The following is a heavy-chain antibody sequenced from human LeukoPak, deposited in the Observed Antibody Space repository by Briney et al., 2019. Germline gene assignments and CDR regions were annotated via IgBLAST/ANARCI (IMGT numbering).Heavy chain of an antibody. CDR1: GGSISSRNYY. CDR2: IYYTGST. Sequence: SETLSLTCTVSGGSISSRNYYWSWIRQPAGKGLEWMGYIYYTGSTNYSPSLKSRVTISVDTSKNQFSLKLSSVTAADTAVYYCATPGRIAVAGQFDYWGQGTLVTVSS. V-gene: IGHV4-61*10. CDR3: ATPGRIAVAGQFDY. J-gene: IGHJ4*02. D-gene: IGHD6-19*01.